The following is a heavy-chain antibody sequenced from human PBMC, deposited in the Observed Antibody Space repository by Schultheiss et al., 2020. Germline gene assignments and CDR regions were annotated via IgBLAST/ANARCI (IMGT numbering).Heavy chain of an antibody. D-gene: IGHD6-13*01. CDR2: IIHRGAT. J-gene: IGHJ5*02. Sequence: SETLSLTCAVYGGSFSGYYWSWIRQSPGKGLEWIGEIIHRGATDYNPSLKSRATILVDTSKNQFSLKLSSVTAADTAVYYCARGAGRQQLIKRPRFDPWGQGTLVNGSS. V-gene: IGHV4-34*01. CDR3: ARGAGRQQLIKRPRFDP. CDR1: GGSFSGYY.